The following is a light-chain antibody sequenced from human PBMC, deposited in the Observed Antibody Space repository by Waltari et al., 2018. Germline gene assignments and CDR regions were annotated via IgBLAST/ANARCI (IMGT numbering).Light chain of an antibody. J-gene: IGKJ4*01. Sequence: IVLTQSPGTPSLSPGERATLSCRASQTVRATYLAWYQQKPGQAPTLVIHDTSSRATGIPDRFSGSGSGTDFSLTISSLEPEDFAVYYCQQYDISPLTFGGGTKVETK. CDR3: QQYDISPLT. CDR2: DTS. CDR1: QTVRATY. V-gene: IGKV3-20*01.